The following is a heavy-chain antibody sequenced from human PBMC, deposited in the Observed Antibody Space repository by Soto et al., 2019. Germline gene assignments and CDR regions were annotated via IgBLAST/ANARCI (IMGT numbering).Heavy chain of an antibody. CDR2: ISAYNGNT. CDR3: ARDAVYYDSGSYYIVDY. CDR1: GYTFTSSG. V-gene: IGHV1-18*01. D-gene: IGHD3-10*01. Sequence: GAAVKVSCKSSGYTFTSSGISWLRQAPGQVLEWMGWISAYNGNTNYTQKLQGIVTMTTDTSTSTAYKELRSLRSDDTAVYYCARDAVYYDSGSYYIVDYWGQGTLDTVSS. J-gene: IGHJ4*02.